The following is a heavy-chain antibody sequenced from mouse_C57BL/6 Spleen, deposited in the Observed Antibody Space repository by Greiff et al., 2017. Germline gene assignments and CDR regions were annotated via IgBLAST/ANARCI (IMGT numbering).Heavy chain of an antibody. CDR2: INPNNGGT. J-gene: IGHJ1*03. CDR1: GYTFTDYN. CDR3: ARWCGYHWDFEG. V-gene: IGHV1-18*01. Sequence: VQLQQSGPELVKPGASVKIPCKASGYTFTDYNMDWVKQSHGKSLEWIGEINPNNGGTIYNQKFKGKATLTVDKSSSTAYMELRSLTSEDTAVYYCARWCGYHWDFEGWGTGTTVTVSS. D-gene: IGHD2-2*01.